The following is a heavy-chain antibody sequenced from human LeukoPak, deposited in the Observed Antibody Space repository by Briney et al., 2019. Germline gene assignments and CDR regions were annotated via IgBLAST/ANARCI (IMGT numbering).Heavy chain of an antibody. CDR1: GFTFSSYW. Sequence: GGSLRLSCAASGFTFSSYWMRWVRQAPGKGLVWVSRINSDGSSTSYADSVKGRFTISRDNAKNTLYLQMNSLRAEDTAVYYCARDGEYGKGLFDYWGQGTLVTVSS. CDR2: INSDGSST. CDR3: ARDGEYGKGLFDY. D-gene: IGHD6-6*01. V-gene: IGHV3-74*01. J-gene: IGHJ4*02.